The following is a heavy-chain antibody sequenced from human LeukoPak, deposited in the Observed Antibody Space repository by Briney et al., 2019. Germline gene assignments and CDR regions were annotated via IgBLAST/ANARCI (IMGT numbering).Heavy chain of an antibody. CDR1: SGSISSYY. CDR2: IYTSGST. CDR3: ARGTFPPYYYDSSGPHYFDY. V-gene: IGHV4-4*07. Sequence: SETLSPTCSVSSGSISSYYWSWIREPAGKGLEWIGRIYTSGSTNYSPSLKSRVTMSVDTSKNQFSLKLSSVTAADTAVYYCARGTFPPYYYDSSGPHYFDYWGQGTLVTVSS. J-gene: IGHJ4*02. D-gene: IGHD3-22*01.